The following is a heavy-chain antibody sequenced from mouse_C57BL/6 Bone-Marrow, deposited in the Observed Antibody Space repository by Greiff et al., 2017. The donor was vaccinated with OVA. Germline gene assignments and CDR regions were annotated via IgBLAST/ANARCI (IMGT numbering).Heavy chain of an antibody. J-gene: IGHJ3*01. Sequence: EVQLQQSGPGLVKPSQSLSLTCSVTGYSITSGYYWNWIRQFPGNKLEWMGYISYDGSNNYNPSLKNRISITRDTAKNQFFLKLNSVTTEDTATYYCAREEACWVGYYGNGFAYWGQGTLVTVSA. CDR2: ISYDGSN. V-gene: IGHV3-6*01. CDR1: GYSITSGYY. CDR3: AREEACWVGYYGNGFAY. D-gene: IGHD2-3*01.